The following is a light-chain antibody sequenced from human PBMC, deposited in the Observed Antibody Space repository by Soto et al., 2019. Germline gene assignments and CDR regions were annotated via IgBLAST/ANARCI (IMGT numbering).Light chain of an antibody. CDR3: QQYSEWPWT. CDR2: AAS. CDR1: QGVYSH. V-gene: IGKV3-15*01. J-gene: IGKJ1*01. Sequence: IVMTQSPATLSVSPGERATLSCRASQGVYSHLAWYQQKPGQAPRLLLYAASTRATGIPARFSGGGSGTEFTLTISSLQSEDFAVYSCQQYSEWPWTFGQGTKVDIK.